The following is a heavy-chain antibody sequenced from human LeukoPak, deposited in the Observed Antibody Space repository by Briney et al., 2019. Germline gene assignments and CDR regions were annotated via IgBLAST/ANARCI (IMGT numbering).Heavy chain of an antibody. Sequence: PGGSLRLSCAASGFTVSSNYMSWVRQAPGKGLEWVSVISGSGGSTYYADSVKGRFTISRDNSKNTLYLQMNSLRAEDTAVYYCASSSWDTPFDYWGQGTLVTVSS. V-gene: IGHV3-23*01. CDR3: ASSSWDTPFDY. CDR2: ISGSGGST. D-gene: IGHD6-13*01. CDR1: GFTVSSNY. J-gene: IGHJ4*02.